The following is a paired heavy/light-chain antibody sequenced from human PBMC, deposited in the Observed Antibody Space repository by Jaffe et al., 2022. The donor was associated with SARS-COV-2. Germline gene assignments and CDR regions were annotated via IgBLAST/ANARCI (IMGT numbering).Heavy chain of an antibody. CDR2: IYYSGTT. J-gene: IGHJ5*02. D-gene: IGHD3-22*01. V-gene: IGHV4-39*01. CDR1: GGSISTSSYY. Sequence: QLQLQESGPGLVKPSETLSLTCTVSGGSISTSSYYWGWIRQPPGKGLEWIGSIYYSGTTYYNPSLRSRVTISVDTSKNQFSLKLSPVTAADTALYYCARQGNLYYYESIYWFDPWGQGTLVTVSS. CDR3: ARQGNLYYYESIYWFDP.
Light chain of an antibody. V-gene: IGKV3-20*01. CDR3: QQYGSSPPT. Sequence: EIVLTQSPGTLSLSPGERATLSCRASQSVSSRYLAWYQHKPGQAPRLLIYGASSRATGIPDRLSGSGSGTDFTLTISRLEPEDFAVYYCQQYGSSPPTFGQGTRLEIK. CDR2: GAS. CDR1: QSVSSRY. J-gene: IGKJ5*01.